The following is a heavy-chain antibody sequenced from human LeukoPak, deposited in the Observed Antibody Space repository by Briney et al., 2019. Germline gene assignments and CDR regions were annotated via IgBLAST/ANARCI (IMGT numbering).Heavy chain of an antibody. V-gene: IGHV4-59*08. CDR2: IHYSGSA. CDR3: ARRPTGDPKFDY. Sequence: PSETLSLTCSVSGGSIRSYYWSWIRQPPGKGLEWIGYIHYSGSANYNPSIKSRVTISVDPSKNLLSLKLTSVTAADTGVYYCARRPTGDPKFDYWGQGTLVTVSS. J-gene: IGHJ4*02. CDR1: GGSIRSYY. D-gene: IGHD7-27*01.